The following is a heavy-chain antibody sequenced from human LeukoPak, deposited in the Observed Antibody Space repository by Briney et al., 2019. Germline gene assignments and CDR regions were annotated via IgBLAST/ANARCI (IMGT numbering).Heavy chain of an antibody. CDR1: GFTFSSYS. Sequence: GGSLRLSCAASGFTFSSYSMNWVRQAPGKGLEWVSSISSSSSYIYYADSVKGRFTISRDNAKNSLYLQMNSLRAEDTAVYYCARGDAYCSGGSCYTRVLDYWGQGTLVTVSS. CDR3: ARGDAYCSGGSCYTRVLDY. CDR2: ISSSSSYI. J-gene: IGHJ4*02. D-gene: IGHD2-15*01. V-gene: IGHV3-21*01.